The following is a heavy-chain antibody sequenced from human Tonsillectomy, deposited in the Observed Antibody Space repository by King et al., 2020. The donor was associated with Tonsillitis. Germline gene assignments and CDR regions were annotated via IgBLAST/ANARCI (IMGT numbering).Heavy chain of an antibody. J-gene: IGHJ4*02. Sequence: HVQLQESGPGLVKPSETLSLTCGVSGYSISSGHYWGWIRQPPGKGLEWIGSIHHSGTTYYNPSVKSRVTISVDTSKNQFSLRLNSVTSADTAVYFCARDRGGAYYSGYDTGVSNYWGQGTLVTVSS. CDR1: GYSISSGHY. V-gene: IGHV4-38-2*02. D-gene: IGHD5-12*01. CDR3: ARDRGGAYYSGYDTGVSNY. CDR2: IHHSGTT.